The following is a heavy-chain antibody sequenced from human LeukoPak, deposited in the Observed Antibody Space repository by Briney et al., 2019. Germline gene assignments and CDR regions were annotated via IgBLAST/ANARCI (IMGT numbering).Heavy chain of an antibody. CDR3: ARDSAAAGVWGLVKYYYYYYMDV. J-gene: IGHJ6*03. Sequence: QPGGSLRLSCAASGFTFSSYAMHWVRQAPGKGLEWVAVISYDGSNKYYADSVKGRFTISRDNSKNTLYLQMNSLRAEDTAVYYCARDSAAAGVWGLVKYYYYYYMDVWGKGTTVTVSS. V-gene: IGHV3-30*04. D-gene: IGHD6-13*01. CDR2: ISYDGSNK. CDR1: GFTFSSYA.